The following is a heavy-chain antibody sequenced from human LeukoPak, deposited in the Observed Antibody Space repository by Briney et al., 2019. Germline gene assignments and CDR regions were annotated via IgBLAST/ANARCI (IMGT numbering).Heavy chain of an antibody. CDR2: INAGNGNT. D-gene: IGHD5-18*01. V-gene: IGHV1-3*01. CDR3: ARESPQRSGYSYPH. J-gene: IGHJ4*02. Sequence: ASVKVSCKASGYTFTSYAVHWVRQAPGQRLEWMGWINAGNGNTRYSQNFQGRVTITRDTSANTAYMELSSLRSEDTAVYYCARESPQRSGYSYPHWGQGTLVTVSS. CDR1: GYTFTSYA.